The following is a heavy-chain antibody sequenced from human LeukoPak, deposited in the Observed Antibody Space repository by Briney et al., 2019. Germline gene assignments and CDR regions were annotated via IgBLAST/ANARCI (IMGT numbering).Heavy chain of an antibody. V-gene: IGHV3-30-3*01. CDR3: ARGIAAAGTALYN. D-gene: IGHD6-13*01. CDR1: GFTFSSYA. Sequence: QPGGSLRLSCAASGFTFSSYAMHWVRQAPGKGLEWVAVISYDGSNKYYADSVKGRFTISRDNAKNSLFLQMSSLRDEDTAVYYCARGIAAAGTALYNWGQGTLLTVSS. CDR2: ISYDGSNK. J-gene: IGHJ4*02.